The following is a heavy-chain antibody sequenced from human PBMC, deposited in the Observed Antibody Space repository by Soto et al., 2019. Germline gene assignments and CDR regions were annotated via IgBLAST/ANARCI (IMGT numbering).Heavy chain of an antibody. CDR1: GFTFSSYA. CDR2: ISYDGSNK. Sequence: QVQLVESGGGVVQPGRSLRLSCAASGFTFSSYAMQWVRQAPGKGLEWVAVISYDGSNKYYADSVKGRFTISRDNSKNTLYLQMNSLRAEDTAVYYCAREGRAWIQLYYFDYWGQGTLVTVSS. J-gene: IGHJ4*02. V-gene: IGHV3-30-3*01. CDR3: AREGRAWIQLYYFDY. D-gene: IGHD5-18*01.